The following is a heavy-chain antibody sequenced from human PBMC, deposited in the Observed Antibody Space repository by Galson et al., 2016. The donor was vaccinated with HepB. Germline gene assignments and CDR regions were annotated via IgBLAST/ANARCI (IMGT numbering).Heavy chain of an antibody. Sequence: SLRLSCAASGFTFSSYVMSWVRQAPGKGLEWVSCIGGSGGSTYYADSVKGRFTISRDNSKNTLYLQMNSLRAEDTAVYYCAKSLIVGPTMNWYFDLWGRGTLVTVSS. CDR3: AKSLIVGPTMNWYFDL. D-gene: IGHD1-26*01. CDR1: GFTFSSYV. CDR2: IGGSGGST. V-gene: IGHV3-23*01. J-gene: IGHJ2*01.